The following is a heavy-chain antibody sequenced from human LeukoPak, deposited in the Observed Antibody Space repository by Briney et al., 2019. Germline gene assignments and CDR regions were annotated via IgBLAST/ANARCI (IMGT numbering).Heavy chain of an antibody. D-gene: IGHD6-13*01. V-gene: IGHV3-30*03. J-gene: IGHJ4*02. CDR1: GFTFSSYG. CDR3: TTGAAGH. Sequence: PGGSLRLSCAASGFTFSSYGMHWVRQAPGKGLEWVAVISYDGSNKYYADSVKGRFTISRDNSKNTLYLQMNSLKTEDTAVYYCTTGAAGHWGQGTLVTVSS. CDR2: ISYDGSNK.